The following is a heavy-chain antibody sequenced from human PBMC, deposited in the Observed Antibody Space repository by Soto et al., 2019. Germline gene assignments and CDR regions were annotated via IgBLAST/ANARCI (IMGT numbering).Heavy chain of an antibody. CDR3: ARGRYSSSWFSDYYYYGMDV. CDR2: ISYDGSNA. CDR1: EFSFSSYE. J-gene: IGHJ6*02. Sequence: RLSCAASEFSFSSYEMNWVRQAPGKGLEWVAVISYDGSNADYADSVKGRFTVSRDDSENTLDLQMNSLRREDTSVYYCARGRYSSSWFSDYYYYGMDVWGQGTTVTVS. D-gene: IGHD6-13*01. V-gene: IGHV3-30-3*01.